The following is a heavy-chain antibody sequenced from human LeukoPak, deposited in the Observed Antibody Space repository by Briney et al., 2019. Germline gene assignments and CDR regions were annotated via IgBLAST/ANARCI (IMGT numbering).Heavy chain of an antibody. Sequence: ASVKVSCKASGYTFTGYYMHWVRQAPGRGLEWMGWINPNSGGTNYAQKFQGRVTMTRDTSISTAYMELSRLRSDDTAVYYCASLYYYDSSGSNWFDPWGQGTLVTVSS. V-gene: IGHV1-2*02. CDR2: INPNSGGT. D-gene: IGHD3-22*01. J-gene: IGHJ5*02. CDR3: ASLYYYDSSGSNWFDP. CDR1: GYTFTGYY.